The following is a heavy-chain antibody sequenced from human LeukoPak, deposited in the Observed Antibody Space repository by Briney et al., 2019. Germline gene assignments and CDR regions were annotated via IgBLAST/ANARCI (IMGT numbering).Heavy chain of an antibody. J-gene: IGHJ4*02. CDR2: VHDSGET. CDR1: GHSISSADW. CDR3: AKKRNGISYFDS. V-gene: IGHV4-28*01. Sequence: SDTLSLTCAVSGHSISSADWWGWLRQSPGKGLEWIGYVHDSGETHYNPSLKSRVTMSVDKSKNQFSLKLTSVTDVDTAVYHCAKKRNGISYFDSWGQGTLVTVSS. D-gene: IGHD1-1*01.